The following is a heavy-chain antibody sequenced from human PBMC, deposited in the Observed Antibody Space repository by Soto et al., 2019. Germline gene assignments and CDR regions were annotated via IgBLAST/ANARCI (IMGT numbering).Heavy chain of an antibody. V-gene: IGHV1-8*01. CDR2: MNPNSGNT. D-gene: IGHD3-3*01. Sequence: ASVKVSCKASGYTFTSYDINWVRQATGQGLEWMGWMNPNSGNTGYAQKFQGRVTMTRNTSISTAYMELSSLRSEDTAVYYCARGPGLSYYDFWSGYYTGIGYYYYYMDVWGKGTTVTVSS. CDR1: GYTFTSYD. CDR3: ARGPGLSYYDFWSGYYTGIGYYYYYMDV. J-gene: IGHJ6*03.